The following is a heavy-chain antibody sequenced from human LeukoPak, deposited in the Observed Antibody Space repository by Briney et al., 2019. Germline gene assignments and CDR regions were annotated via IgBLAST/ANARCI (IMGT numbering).Heavy chain of an antibody. CDR2: IYHSGST. CDR1: GGSISSSNW. CDR3: ARDGGGNSFDY. J-gene: IGHJ4*02. D-gene: IGHD4-23*01. V-gene: IGHV4-4*02. Sequence: SETLFLTCAVSGGSISSSNWWSWVRQPPGKGLGWIGEIYHSGSTNYNPSLKSRVTISVDKSKNQFSLKLSSVTAADTAVYYCARDGGGNSFDYWGQGTLVTVSS.